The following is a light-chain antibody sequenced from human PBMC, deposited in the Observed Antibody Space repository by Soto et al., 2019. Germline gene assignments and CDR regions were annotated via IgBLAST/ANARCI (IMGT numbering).Light chain of an antibody. Sequence: QSVLTQPPSASGTPGQRVIISCSGSTSNFGGNSANWYQQFPGTAPKVLIYSNNQRPSGVPDRFSGSKSGTSASLAISGLQSEDEADYCCAAWDDSLNGWVFGGGTKVTVL. CDR2: SNN. V-gene: IGLV1-44*01. J-gene: IGLJ3*02. CDR3: AAWDDSLNGWV. CDR1: TSNFGGNS.